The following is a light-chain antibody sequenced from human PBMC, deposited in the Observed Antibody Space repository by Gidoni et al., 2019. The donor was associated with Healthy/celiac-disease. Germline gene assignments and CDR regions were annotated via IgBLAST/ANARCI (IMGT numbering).Light chain of an antibody. V-gene: IGKV4-1*01. CDR3: QSRLT. CDR2: WAS. CDR1: QSVLSSSNNKNY. Sequence: DIVMTQSPDSLAVSLGKRATINCKSSQSVLSSSNNKNYLNWYQQKAGQPPKLLFYWASTRESGVPDRFSGGGSGTDFTLTISSLQAEDVAVYYCQSRLTFGGGTKVEIK. J-gene: IGKJ4*01.